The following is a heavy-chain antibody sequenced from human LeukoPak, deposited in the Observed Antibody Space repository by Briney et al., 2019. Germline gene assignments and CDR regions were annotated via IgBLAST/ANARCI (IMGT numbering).Heavy chain of an antibody. CDR2: INWNGGST. CDR3: ATARAAYSSSWRFAWFDP. D-gene: IGHD6-13*01. Sequence: PGGSLRLSCAASGFTFDDYGMSWVRQAPGMGLEWVPGINWNGGSTGYADSVKGRFTISRDNAKNSLYLQMNSLRAEDTALYYCATARAAYSSSWRFAWFDPWGQGTLVTVS. V-gene: IGHV3-20*04. CDR1: GFTFDDYG. J-gene: IGHJ5*02.